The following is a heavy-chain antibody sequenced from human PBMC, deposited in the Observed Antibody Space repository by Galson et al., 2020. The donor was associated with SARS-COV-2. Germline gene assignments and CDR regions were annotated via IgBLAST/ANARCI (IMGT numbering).Heavy chain of an antibody. CDR3: TRGGTTVTED. D-gene: IGHD4-17*01. CDR1: GGSISRSSYY. CDR2: VHYSGVT. Sequence: SETLSLTCTVSGGSISRSSYYWGWIRQHPGKGLEWIGNVHYSGVTYHNPSLKSRVTISLDTSDNQFSLKLSSVTAADTALYYCTRGGTTVTEDWGQGTLVTVPS. J-gene: IGHJ4*02. V-gene: IGHV4-39*07.